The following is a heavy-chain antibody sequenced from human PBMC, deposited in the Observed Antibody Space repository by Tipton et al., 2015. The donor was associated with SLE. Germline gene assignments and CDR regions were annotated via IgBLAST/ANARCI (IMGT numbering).Heavy chain of an antibody. D-gene: IGHD6-13*01. J-gene: IGHJ6*02. Sequence: TLSLTCTVSGGSMNIGVLYWGWIRQHPGKGLEWIGYISYSGSTYYNPSLKSRVTISVDTSKNQFSLKVTSVTAADTAVYYCAGTWNSSSIYYYYGLDVWGQGTTVTVSS. CDR1: GGSMNIGVLY. CDR3: AGTWNSSSIYYYYGLDV. V-gene: IGHV4-31*03. CDR2: ISYSGST.